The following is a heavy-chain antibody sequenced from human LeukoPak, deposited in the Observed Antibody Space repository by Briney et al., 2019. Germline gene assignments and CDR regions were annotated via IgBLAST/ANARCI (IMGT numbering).Heavy chain of an antibody. J-gene: IGHJ4*02. D-gene: IGHD3-10*01. V-gene: IGHV3-21*01. Sequence: GGSLRLSCAASGFTFSSYSMNWVRQAPGKGLEWVSSISSSSSYIYYADSVKGRFTISRDNAKNSLHLQMNSLRAEDTAVYYCASAGGSGRIPFDYWGQGTLVTVSS. CDR1: GFTFSSYS. CDR2: ISSSSSYI. CDR3: ASAGGSGRIPFDY.